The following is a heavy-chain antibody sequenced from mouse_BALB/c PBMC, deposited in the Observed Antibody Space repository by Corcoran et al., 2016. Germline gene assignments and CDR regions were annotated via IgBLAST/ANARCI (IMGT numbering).Heavy chain of an antibody. Sequence: EEQLQQSRAELVKPGTTAKICCTAGGFDIKDAYIHWVKQRPERGQGCEGRIDPANGYPKYDPKFQGKATIIADTSSNTAYLQLSSLTSEDTAVYYCAPNWYVSNYWGQGTTLTVSS. D-gene: IGHD4-1*01. CDR2: IDPANGYP. CDR3: APNWYVSNY. V-gene: IGHV14-3*02. J-gene: IGHJ2*01. CDR1: GFDIKDAY.